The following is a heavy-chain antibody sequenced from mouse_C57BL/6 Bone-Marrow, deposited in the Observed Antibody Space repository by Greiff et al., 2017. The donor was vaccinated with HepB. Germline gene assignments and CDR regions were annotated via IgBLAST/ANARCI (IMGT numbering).Heavy chain of an antibody. CDR3: ASKNWDGAY. CDR2: ISSGGSYT. V-gene: IGHV5-6*01. Sequence: VQLQQSGGDLVKPGGSLKLSCAASGFTFSSYGMSWVRQTPDKRLEWVATISSGGSYTYYPDSVKGRFTISRDNAKNTLYLQMSSLKSEDTAMYYCASKNWDGAYWGQGTLVTVSA. CDR1: GFTFSSYG. D-gene: IGHD4-1*01. J-gene: IGHJ3*01.